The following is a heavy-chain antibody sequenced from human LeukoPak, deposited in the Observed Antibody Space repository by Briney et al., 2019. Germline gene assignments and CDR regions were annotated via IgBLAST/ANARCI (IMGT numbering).Heavy chain of an antibody. CDR2: IYYSGST. CDR1: GGSISSSSYY. V-gene: IGHV4-39*07. Sequence: SETLSLTCTVSGGSISSSSYYWGWIRQPLGKGLEWIGSIYYSGSTYYDPSLKSRVTISVDTSKNQFSLKLSSVTAADTAVYYCARDQGILKWELDYWGQGTLVTVSS. D-gene: IGHD1-26*01. J-gene: IGHJ4*02. CDR3: ARDQGILKWELDY.